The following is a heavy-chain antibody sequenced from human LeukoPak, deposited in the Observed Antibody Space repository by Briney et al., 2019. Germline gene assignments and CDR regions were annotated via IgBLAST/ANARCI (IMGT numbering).Heavy chain of an antibody. V-gene: IGHV4-38-2*02. CDR1: GYSISSGFY. CDR2: IFHSGST. J-gene: IGHJ4*02. Sequence: SETLSLTCTVFGYSISSGFYWDWIRQPPGKGLEWIGSIFHSGSTYYNPSLKSRVTISVDTSKNHFSLRLSSVTAADTAVYCCARDLQTTTIFGVAPLGYWGQGTLVTVSS. CDR3: ARDLQTTTIFGVAPLGY. D-gene: IGHD3-3*01.